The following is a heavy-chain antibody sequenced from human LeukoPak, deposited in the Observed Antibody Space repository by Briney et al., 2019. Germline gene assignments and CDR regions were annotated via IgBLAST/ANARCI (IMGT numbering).Heavy chain of an antibody. V-gene: IGHV3-23*01. D-gene: IGHD3-9*01. CDR1: GFTFSRHG. J-gene: IGHJ4*02. CDR2: ISPSGDIK. Sequence: PGGSLRLSCAASGFTFSRHGMNWVRQAPGKGLEWVSGISPSGDIKYYVDSVKGRFTVSRDNSKNTLYLQINSLRDEDTAVYYCAKVGQNYDILTYYFDYWGQGTLVTVSS. CDR3: AKVGQNYDILTYYFDY.